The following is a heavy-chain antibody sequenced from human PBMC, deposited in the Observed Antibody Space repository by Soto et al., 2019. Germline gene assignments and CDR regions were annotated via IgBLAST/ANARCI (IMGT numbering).Heavy chain of an antibody. CDR3: AKVRFGVDPLWGYFDY. Sequence: GGSLRLSCAASGFTFSSYAMSWVRQAPGKGLEWVSAISGSGGSTYYADSVKGRFTISRDNSKNTLYLQMNSLRAEDTAVYYCAKVRFGVDPLWGYFDYWGQGTLVTVSS. J-gene: IGHJ4*02. CDR2: ISGSGGST. CDR1: GFTFSSYA. D-gene: IGHD3-3*01. V-gene: IGHV3-23*01.